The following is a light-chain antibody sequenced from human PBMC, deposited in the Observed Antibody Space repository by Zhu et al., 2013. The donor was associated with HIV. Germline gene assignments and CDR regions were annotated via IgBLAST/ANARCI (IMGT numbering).Light chain of an antibody. CDR1: QSISSN. CDR2: GAS. V-gene: IGKV3-15*01. CDR3: QQRSNWPPYS. J-gene: IGKJ2*03. Sequence: MTQSPDSLSVSPGDRVSLSCRASQSISSNLAWYQQKPGQAPRLLIYGASTRATGIPARFSGSGSGTDFTLTISRLEPEDFAVYYCQQRSNWPPYSFGQGTKLEIK.